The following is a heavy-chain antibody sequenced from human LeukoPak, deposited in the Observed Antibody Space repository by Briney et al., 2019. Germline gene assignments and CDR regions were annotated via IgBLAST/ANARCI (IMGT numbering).Heavy chain of an antibody. CDR2: TYYRSQWYN. CDR1: GDSVSSSGAA. Sequence: SQTLSLTCAISGDSVSSSGAAWNWIRQSPSRGLEWLGRTYYRSQWYNNYADSVKSRIIINPDTSKNQFSLQLNSVSPEDTAVYYCVRDQYTTDAFDIWGQGTMVTVSS. D-gene: IGHD4-11*01. J-gene: IGHJ3*02. CDR3: VRDQYTTDAFDI. V-gene: IGHV6-1*01.